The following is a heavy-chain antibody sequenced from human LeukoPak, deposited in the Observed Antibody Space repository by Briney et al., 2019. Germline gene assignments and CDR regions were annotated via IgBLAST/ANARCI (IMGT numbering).Heavy chain of an antibody. V-gene: IGHV3-21*01. CDR3: ARVPAVGCKGECFDY. D-gene: IGHD3-16*01. CDR2: ISSSSSYI. J-gene: IGHJ4*02. Sequence: PGGSLRLSCAASGFTFSSYAMSWVRQAPGKGLEWVSSISSSSSYIYYADSVKGRFTISRDNAKNSLYLQMNSLRAEDTAVYYCARVPAVGCKGECFDYWGQGTLVTVPS. CDR1: GFTFSSYA.